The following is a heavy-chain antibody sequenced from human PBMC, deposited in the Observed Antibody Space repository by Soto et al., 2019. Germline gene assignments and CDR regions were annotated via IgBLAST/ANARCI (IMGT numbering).Heavy chain of an antibody. CDR3: AKSPSVVLVPSSLGGNNWFDP. V-gene: IGHV3-23*01. J-gene: IGHJ5*02. CDR1: GLTFNNYA. Sequence: GGSLILSCAASGLTFNNYAMNWVRQSPEKGLEWVSAISGSGASTYYADSVKGRFTISRDNSKNTLFLQMNGLRAEDTAVYFCAKSPSVVLVPSSLGGNNWFDPWGQGTPVTVSS. CDR2: ISGSGAST. D-gene: IGHD3-10*01.